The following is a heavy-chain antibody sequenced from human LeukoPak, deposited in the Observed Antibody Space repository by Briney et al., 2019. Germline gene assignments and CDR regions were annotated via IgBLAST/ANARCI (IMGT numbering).Heavy chain of an antibody. D-gene: IGHD1-26*01. V-gene: IGHV4-61*02. J-gene: IGHJ3*02. Sequence: PSETLSLTCTVSGDSISSGDYYWSWIRQPAGKGLEWIGRISSSGSTNYNPSLKSRVTISVDTSKNQFSLKLSSVTAADTAVYFCARDGRTWGATEGDAFDIWGQGTMVTVSS. CDR1: GDSISSGDYY. CDR3: ARDGRTWGATEGDAFDI. CDR2: ISSSGST.